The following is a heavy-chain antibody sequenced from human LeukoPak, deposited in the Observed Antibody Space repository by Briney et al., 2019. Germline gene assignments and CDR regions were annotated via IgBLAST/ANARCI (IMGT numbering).Heavy chain of an antibody. D-gene: IGHD3-10*01. J-gene: IGHJ4*02. CDR3: ATPDLYYGSGTYRY. CDR2: ISGSGDNT. Sequence: PGGSLRLSCAASGFTSSRYAMSWVRQAPGKGLEWVSTISGSGDNTDYADSVKGRFTISRDNSRNTLYLQMNSLRAEDTAVCYCATPDLYYGSGTYRYWGQGTLVTVSS. CDR1: GFTSSRYA. V-gene: IGHV3-23*01.